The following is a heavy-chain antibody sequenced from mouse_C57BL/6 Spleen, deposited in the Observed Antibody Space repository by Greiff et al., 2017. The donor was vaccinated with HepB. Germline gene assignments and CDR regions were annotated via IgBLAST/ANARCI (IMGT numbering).Heavy chain of an antibody. Sequence: EVQLVESGPGLVKPSQSLSLTCSVTGYSITSGYYWNWIRQFPGNKLEWMGYISYDGSNNYNPSLKNRISITRDTSKNQFFLKLNSVTTEDTATYYGARGGGGYYSNLYFDYWGQGTTLTVSS. CDR3: ARGGGGYYSNLYFDY. CDR2: ISYDGSN. CDR1: GYSITSGYY. D-gene: IGHD2-5*01. J-gene: IGHJ2*01. V-gene: IGHV3-6*01.